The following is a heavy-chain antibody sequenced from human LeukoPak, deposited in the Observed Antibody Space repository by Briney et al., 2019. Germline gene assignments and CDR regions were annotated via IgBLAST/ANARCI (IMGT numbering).Heavy chain of an antibody. Sequence: SETLSLTCAVYGGSFSGYYWSWIRQPPGKGLEWIGEINHSGSTNYNPSLKSRVTISVDTSKNQFSLKLSSVTAADTAVYYCARAGYCSSTSCYATLRFRRQYAFDIWGQGTMVTVSS. V-gene: IGHV4-34*01. CDR2: INHSGST. CDR3: ARAGYCSSTSCYATLRFRRQYAFDI. D-gene: IGHD2-2*01. CDR1: GGSFSGYY. J-gene: IGHJ3*02.